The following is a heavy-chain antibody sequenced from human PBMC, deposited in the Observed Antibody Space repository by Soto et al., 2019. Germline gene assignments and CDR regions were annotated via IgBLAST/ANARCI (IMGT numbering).Heavy chain of an antibody. CDR2: IYYSGST. V-gene: IGHV4-59*01. D-gene: IGHD4-17*01. J-gene: IGHJ5*02. CDR1: GGSISSYY. Sequence: PSETLSLTCTVSGGSISSYYWSWIRQPPGKGLEWIGDIYYSGSTNYNPSLKSRVTISVDTSKNQFSLKLSSVPAGDTAVYYCVRELNYGDFYFNWFDPWGQGTLVTVS. CDR3: VRELNYGDFYFNWFDP.